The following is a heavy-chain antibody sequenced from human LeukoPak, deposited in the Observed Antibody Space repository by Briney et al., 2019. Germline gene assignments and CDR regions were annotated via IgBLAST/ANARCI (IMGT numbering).Heavy chain of an antibody. V-gene: IGHV3-48*01. J-gene: IGHJ4*02. CDR2: ISRDSTTI. CDR1: GFTFSSFH. D-gene: IGHD3-10*01. CDR3: AEDGSRITMVRGVMNPFFDY. Sequence: GGSLRLSCAASGFTFSSFHINWVRQAPGKGLEWLSYISRDSTTIYYADSVKGRFTISRDNAKNSLYLQMNSLRAEDTALYYCAEDGSRITMVRGVMNPFFDYWGQGTLVTVSS.